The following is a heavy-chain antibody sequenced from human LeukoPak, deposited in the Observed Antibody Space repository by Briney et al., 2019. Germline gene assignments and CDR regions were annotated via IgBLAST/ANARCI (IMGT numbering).Heavy chain of an antibody. Sequence: ASVKVSCKASGYTFTSYGISWARQAPGQGLEWMGWINPNSGGTNYAQKFQGRVAMTRDTSISTAYMELSRLRSDDTAVYYCASGFMGYDRSGYYDDAFDIWGQGTMVTVSS. CDR1: GYTFTSYG. CDR2: INPNSGGT. D-gene: IGHD3-22*01. CDR3: ASGFMGYDRSGYYDDAFDI. V-gene: IGHV1-2*02. J-gene: IGHJ3*02.